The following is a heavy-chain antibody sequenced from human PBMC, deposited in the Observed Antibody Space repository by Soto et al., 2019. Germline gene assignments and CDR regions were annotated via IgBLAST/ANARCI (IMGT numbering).Heavy chain of an antibody. Sequence: EVQVLESGGDLVQPGGSLRLSCVASGFSFSNYAMSWVRQAPGKGLEWVSAIIGSGGSTYYADSVKGRFTISRDNSKNTLYLKMNSLRAEDTGLYYCARDRTFYYDTTGYYPPSRNWYFDLWGRGTLVTVSS. CDR1: GFSFSNYA. CDR3: ARDRTFYYDTTGYYPPSRNWYFDL. D-gene: IGHD3-22*01. CDR2: IIGSGGST. V-gene: IGHV3-23*01. J-gene: IGHJ2*01.